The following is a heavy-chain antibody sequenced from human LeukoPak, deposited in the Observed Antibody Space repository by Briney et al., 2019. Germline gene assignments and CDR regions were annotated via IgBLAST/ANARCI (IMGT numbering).Heavy chain of an antibody. V-gene: IGHV4-39*01. CDR1: GGSISSSSYY. CDR2: IYYSGST. CDR3: ARRGRYFDY. J-gene: IGHJ4*02. Sequence: PSETLSLTCTVSGGSISSSSYYWGWIRQPPGKGLEWIGSIYYSGSTYYNPSLKSRVTVSVDTSKNQFSLKPSSVTAADTAVYYCARRGRYFDYWGQGTLVTVSS. D-gene: IGHD3-16*01.